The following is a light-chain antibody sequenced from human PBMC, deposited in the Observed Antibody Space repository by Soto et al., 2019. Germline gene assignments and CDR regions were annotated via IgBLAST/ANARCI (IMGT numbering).Light chain of an antibody. CDR1: KLGYRF. V-gene: IGLV3-1*01. CDR2: QDS. J-gene: IGLJ2*01. Sequence: SYELTQPPSVSVSPGQTATITCSGDKLGYRFVSWYQQKPGQSPVLVIYQDSKRPSGIPERFSGSDSGNAATLTISGTQTMDEADYYCQSYDSSLSGSAVFGGGTKLTVL. CDR3: QSYDSSLSGSAV.